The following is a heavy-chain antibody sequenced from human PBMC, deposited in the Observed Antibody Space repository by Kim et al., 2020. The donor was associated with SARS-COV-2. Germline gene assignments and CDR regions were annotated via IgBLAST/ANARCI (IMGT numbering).Heavy chain of an antibody. Sequence: SETLSLTCIVSGGSISGTTYYWAWIRQPPGKGLEWIASFHYTGNTYYNPSLKNRLTISVDTSRNHVTLKLTSVTAADTSLYYCARHHFGSGSDTDRHYGFEVWGQGTTVTVSS. CDR1: GGSISGTTYY. CDR3: ARHHFGSGSDTDRHYGFEV. V-gene: IGHV4-39*01. CDR2: FHYTGNT. J-gene: IGHJ6*02. D-gene: IGHD3-10*01.